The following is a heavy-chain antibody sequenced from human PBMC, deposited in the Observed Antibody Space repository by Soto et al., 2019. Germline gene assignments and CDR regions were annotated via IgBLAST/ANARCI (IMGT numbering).Heavy chain of an antibody. V-gene: IGHV4-30-4*01. CDR1: GDSISTVDYF. D-gene: IGHD2-15*01. CDR3: ARGRYCLAGRCFPNWFDS. CDR2: IYKSATT. Sequence: SETLSLTSSVSGDSISTVDYFWAWIRQPPGQALEYIGYIYKSATTYYNPSFEGRVAISLDTSKSHFSLNVTSVTAADTAVYFCARGRYCLAGRCFPNWFDSWGQGTLVTVSS. J-gene: IGHJ5*01.